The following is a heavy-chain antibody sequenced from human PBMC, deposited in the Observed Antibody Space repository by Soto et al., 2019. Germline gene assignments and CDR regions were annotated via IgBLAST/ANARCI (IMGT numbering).Heavy chain of an antibody. CDR2: INPILDST. CDR3: ATMKRARLAY. D-gene: IGHD6-25*01. V-gene: IGHV1-69*09. J-gene: IGHJ4*02. Sequence: QEQVVQSGPAMKEPGSSVKVSCRASGIMSSGYGFSWVRQAPGQGLGWVGMINPILDSTHYAQNLQGRVSLSVDKSRDTVYLGVTSLSLEHTAIYCCATMKRARLAYWGRGTLVTVAS. CDR1: GIMSSGYG.